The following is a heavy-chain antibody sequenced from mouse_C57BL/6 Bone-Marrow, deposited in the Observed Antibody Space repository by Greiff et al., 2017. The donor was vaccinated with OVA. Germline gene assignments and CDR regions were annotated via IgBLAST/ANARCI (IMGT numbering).Heavy chain of an antibody. J-gene: IGHJ3*01. V-gene: IGHV5-17*01. CDR2: ISSASSTT. Sequence: EVQGVESGAGLVKPGGSLKLSCAASGFTFSDYEMHWVRQAPEKGLEWVAYISSASSTTYYAHKFKGRVTISRDNAKNTLYLQMTSLTSEDTALYYCARRSGVAYWGQGTLVTVSA. CDR3: ARRSGVAY. CDR1: GFTFSDYE.